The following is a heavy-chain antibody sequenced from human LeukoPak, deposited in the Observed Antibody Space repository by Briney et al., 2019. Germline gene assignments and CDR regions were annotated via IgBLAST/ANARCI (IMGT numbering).Heavy chain of an antibody. CDR1: GFTFSSYA. CDR3: AKDRPQLYSSGWSRPSYYFDY. D-gene: IGHD6-19*01. J-gene: IGHJ4*02. Sequence: PGGSLRLSCAASGFTFSSYAMSWVRQAPGKGLEWVSAISGSGGSTYYADSVKGRFTISRDNSKNTLYPQMNSLRAEDTAVYYCAKDRPQLYSSGWSRPSYYFDYWGQGTLVTVSS. V-gene: IGHV3-23*01. CDR2: ISGSGGST.